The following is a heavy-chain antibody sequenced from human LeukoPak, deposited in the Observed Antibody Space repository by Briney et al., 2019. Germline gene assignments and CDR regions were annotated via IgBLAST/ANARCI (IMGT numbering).Heavy chain of an antibody. Sequence: PGGSLRLSCAASGFTFSSYSMNWVRQAPGKGLEWVSSISSSSSYIYYADSVKGRFTISRDKAKNSLYLQMNSLRAEDTAVYYCVRDYVWGSYFDYWGQGTLVTVSS. CDR1: GFTFSSYS. J-gene: IGHJ4*02. CDR2: ISSSSSYI. D-gene: IGHD3-16*01. V-gene: IGHV3-21*01. CDR3: VRDYVWGSYFDY.